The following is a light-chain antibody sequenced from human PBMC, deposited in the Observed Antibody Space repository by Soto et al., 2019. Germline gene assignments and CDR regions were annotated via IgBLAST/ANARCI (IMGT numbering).Light chain of an antibody. Sequence: EIVLTQSPATLSLSPGEGASLSCRASQSISSNYLAWYQQRPGLAPRLLIYGASSRATGIPDRFSGSGSGTDFTLTISRLEPEDFAVYYCQQYGSSPITFGQGTRLEIK. CDR3: QQYGSSPIT. V-gene: IGKV3-20*01. J-gene: IGKJ5*01. CDR1: QSISSNY. CDR2: GAS.